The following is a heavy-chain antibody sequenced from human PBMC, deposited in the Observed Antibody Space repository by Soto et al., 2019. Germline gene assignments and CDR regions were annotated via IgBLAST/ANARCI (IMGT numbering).Heavy chain of an antibody. CDR3: ARGLRDSRGKEYFRH. CDR1: GYTFTSNA. CDR2: INAGNGNT. J-gene: IGHJ1*01. D-gene: IGHD3-22*01. V-gene: IGHV1-3*01. Sequence: ASVKLSCKDSGYTFTSNAMHWVRQAPKQRLEWMGWINAGNGNTKYSQKFQGRVTITRDTSASTAYMELSSLRSEDTAVYYCARGLRDSRGKEYFRHWGQGTLVTVSS.